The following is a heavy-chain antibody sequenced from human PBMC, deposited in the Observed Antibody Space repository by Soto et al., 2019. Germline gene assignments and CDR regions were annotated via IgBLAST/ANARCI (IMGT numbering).Heavy chain of an antibody. Sequence: QVQLQQWGAGLLKPSETLSLTCAVYGGSFSGYYWSWIRQPPGKGLEWIGEINHSGSTNYNPSLKRRVTISVDTSKHPFSPKLISVTAADTAVYHGARGTYCSNTSCYWGMDVGGQGTTVTVSS. CDR3: ARGTYCSNTSCYWGMDV. V-gene: IGHV4-34*01. D-gene: IGHD2-2*01. J-gene: IGHJ6*02. CDR1: GGSFSGYY. CDR2: INHSGST.